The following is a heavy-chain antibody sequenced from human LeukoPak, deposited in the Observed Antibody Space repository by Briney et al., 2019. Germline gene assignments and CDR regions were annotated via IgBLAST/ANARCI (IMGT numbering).Heavy chain of an antibody. Sequence: VASVKVSCKASGYTFTSYGISWVRQAPGQGLEWMGWISAYNGNTNYAQKLQGRVTMTTDTSTSTAYMELRSLRSDDTAVYYCARVASGRIRNYYYMDVWGKGTTVTISS. CDR3: ARVASGRIRNYYYMDV. D-gene: IGHD3-10*01. V-gene: IGHV1-18*01. CDR2: ISAYNGNT. CDR1: GYTFTSYG. J-gene: IGHJ6*03.